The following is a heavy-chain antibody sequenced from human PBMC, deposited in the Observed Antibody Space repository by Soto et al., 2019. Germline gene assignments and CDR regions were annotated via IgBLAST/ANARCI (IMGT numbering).Heavy chain of an antibody. D-gene: IGHD2-2*01. CDR2: IYCSGST. CDR3: ARGVVGVPAALGSGNCFDP. V-gene: IGHV4-31*03. J-gene: IGHJ5*02. Sequence: PSETLSLTCTVSGGSISRGGYYWSWIRQHPGKGLEWIGYIYCSGSTYYNPSLKSRVTISVDTSKNQFSLKLSSVTAADTAVYYCARGVVGVPAALGSGNCFDPWGQGTLVTVSS. CDR1: GGSISRGGYY.